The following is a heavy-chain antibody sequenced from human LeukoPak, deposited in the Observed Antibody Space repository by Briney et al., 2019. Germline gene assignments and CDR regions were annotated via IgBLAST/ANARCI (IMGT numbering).Heavy chain of an antibody. J-gene: IGHJ4*02. CDR1: GGTFSSYA. Sequence: ASVKVSCKASGGTFSSYAISWVRQAPGQGLEWMGRIIPILGIANYAQKFQGRVTITADKSTSTAYMELSSLRSEDTAVYYCARDGRDGYRAYWGQRTLVTVSS. V-gene: IGHV1-69*04. CDR2: IIPILGIA. CDR3: ARDGRDGYRAY. D-gene: IGHD5-24*01.